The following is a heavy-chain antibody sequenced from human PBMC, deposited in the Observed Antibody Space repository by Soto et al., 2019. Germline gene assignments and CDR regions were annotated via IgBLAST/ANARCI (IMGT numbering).Heavy chain of an antibody. D-gene: IGHD6-6*01. J-gene: IGHJ4*02. CDR3: TRQGGAAQPFDY. V-gene: IGHV3-49*03. CDR1: GFTFGDYA. Sequence: LRLSCTASGFTFGDYAMSWFRQAPGKGLEWVGFIRSKAYGGTTEYAASVKGRFTISRDDSKSIAYLQMNSLKTEDTAVYYCTRQGGAAQPFDYWGQGTLVTVSS. CDR2: IRSKAYGGTT.